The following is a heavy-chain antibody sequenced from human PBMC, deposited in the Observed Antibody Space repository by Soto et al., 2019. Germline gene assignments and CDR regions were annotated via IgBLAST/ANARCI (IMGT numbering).Heavy chain of an antibody. CDR2: MNPNSGNT. CDR3: ARGNRNYIWGAYVGAFDI. Sequence: ASVKVSCKASGYTFTSYDINWVRQATGQGLEWMGWMNPNSGNTGYAQKFQGRVTMTRNTSISTAYMELSSLRSEDTAVYYCARGNRNYIWGAYVGAFDIWGQGTMVTVSS. J-gene: IGHJ3*02. CDR1: GYTFTSYD. V-gene: IGHV1-8*01. D-gene: IGHD3-16*01.